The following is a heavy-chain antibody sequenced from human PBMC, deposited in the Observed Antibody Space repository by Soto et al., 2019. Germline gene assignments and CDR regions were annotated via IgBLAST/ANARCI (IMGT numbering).Heavy chain of an antibody. Sequence: GGSLRLSCEASGFSFSNAWMNWVRQAPGKGLEWVGRIKRKTDGGTADYAAPVQGRFTISSDDSKNTLYLQMNSLKTEDTAIYFCAIDLKIPGNRGWGQGTPVTVSS. J-gene: IGHJ4*02. CDR3: AIDLKIPGNRG. D-gene: IGHD3-10*01. V-gene: IGHV3-15*07. CDR1: GFSFSNAW. CDR2: IKRKTDGGTA.